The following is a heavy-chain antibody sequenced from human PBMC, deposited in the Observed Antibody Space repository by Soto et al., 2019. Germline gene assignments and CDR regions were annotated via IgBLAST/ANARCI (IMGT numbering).Heavy chain of an antibody. CDR3: VEGPQTLGVDLHY. Sequence: GGSLRLSCSASGFIFSSYAMHWVRQTPGKGLEYLSGISNNGGNTFNADSVKGRFTISRDNSKNTVSLQMNSLRAEDSAVYYCVEGPQTLGVDLHYWGQGTLVTVSS. J-gene: IGHJ4*02. D-gene: IGHD3-3*01. CDR2: ISNNGGNT. CDR1: GFIFSSYA. V-gene: IGHV3-64D*08.